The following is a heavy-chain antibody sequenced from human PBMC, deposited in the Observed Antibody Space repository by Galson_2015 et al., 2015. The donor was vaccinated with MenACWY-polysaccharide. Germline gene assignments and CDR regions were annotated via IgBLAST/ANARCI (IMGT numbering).Heavy chain of an antibody. V-gene: IGHV4-61*02. J-gene: IGHJ4*02. CDR1: GGSISSGSYY. CDR3: AKSMTILDY. CDR2: IYTSGTT. Sequence: QVQLQESGPGLVKPSETLSLTCTVSGGSISSGSYYWNWIRQPAGKGLEWIGLIYTSGTTNYNPSLRSRVTISLDTSKNQFSLILNSVTAADTAVYYCAKSMTILDYWGQGTLVTVSS. D-gene: IGHD4/OR15-4a*01.